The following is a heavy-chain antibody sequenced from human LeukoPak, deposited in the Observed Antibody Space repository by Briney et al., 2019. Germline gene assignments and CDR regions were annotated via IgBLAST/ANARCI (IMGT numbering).Heavy chain of an antibody. D-gene: IGHD6-19*01. V-gene: IGHV4-4*07. J-gene: IGHJ4*02. CDR1: GGSISSYY. CDR2: IYTSGST. CDR3: ARVYPTYSSGWFFDY. Sequence: SETLSLTCTVSGGSISSYYWSWIRHPDGKGMEWIGRIYTSGSTNYNPSLKSRVTISVEKAKNQFSLKLSSVTAADTAVYYCARVYPTYSSGWFFDYWGQGTLVTVSS.